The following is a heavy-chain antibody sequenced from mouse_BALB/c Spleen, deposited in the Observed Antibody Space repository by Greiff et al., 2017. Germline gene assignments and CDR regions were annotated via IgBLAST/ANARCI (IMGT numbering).Heavy chain of an antibody. D-gene: IGHD2-4*01. CDR3: NSYDYDRGWFAY. J-gene: IGHJ3*01. CDR2: IDPENGDT. CDR1: GFNIKDYY. V-gene: IGHV14-4*02. Sequence: EVKLMESGAELVRSGASVKLSCTASGFNIKDYYMHWVKQRPEQGLEWIGWIDPENGDTEYAPKFQGKATMTADTSSNTAYLQLSSLTSEDTAVYYCNSYDYDRGWFAYWGQGTLVTVSA.